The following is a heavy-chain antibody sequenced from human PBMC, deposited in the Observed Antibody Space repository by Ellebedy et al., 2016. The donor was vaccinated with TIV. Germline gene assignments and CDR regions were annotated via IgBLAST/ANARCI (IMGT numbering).Heavy chain of an antibody. D-gene: IGHD3-22*01. CDR2: IYYSGST. V-gene: IGHV4-59*01. CDR3: ARALNYYDSSGYYPKSFDY. Sequence: MPSETLSLTCTVSGGSISSYYWSWIRQLPGKGLEWIGYIYYSGSTNYNPSLKSRVPISVDTSKNQFSLKLSSVTAADTAVYYCARALNYYDSSGYYPKSFDYWGQGTLVTVSS. J-gene: IGHJ4*02. CDR1: GGSISSYY.